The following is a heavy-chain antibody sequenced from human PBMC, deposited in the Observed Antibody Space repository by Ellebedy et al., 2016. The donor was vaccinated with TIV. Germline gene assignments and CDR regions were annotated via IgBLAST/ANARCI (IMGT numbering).Heavy chain of an antibody. Sequence: SETLSLTXSVSGGSVIRNGHYCTWIRQPPGKGLEWIGGLYYSGSTWYNPSLKSRVTISVDTSKNLFSLRLRSVTAADTAVYYCATSAAIDAFDIWGQGTMVTVSS. CDR1: GGSVIRNGHY. D-gene: IGHD6-25*01. CDR3: ATSAAIDAFDI. CDR2: LYYSGST. V-gene: IGHV4-39*02. J-gene: IGHJ3*02.